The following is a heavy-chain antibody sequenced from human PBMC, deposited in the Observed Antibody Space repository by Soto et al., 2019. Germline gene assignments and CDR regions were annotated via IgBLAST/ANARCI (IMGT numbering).Heavy chain of an antibody. Sequence: SETLSLTCAVYGGSFSGYYWSWIRQPPGKGLEWIGEINHSGSTNYNPSLKSRVTISVDTSKNQFSLKLSSVTAADTAVYYCARGPYRGSGVVVVVAHTLSHGGAFDIWGQGTMVTVSS. CDR3: ARGPYRGSGVVVVVAHTLSHGGAFDI. CDR2: INHSGST. CDR1: GGSFSGYY. J-gene: IGHJ3*02. D-gene: IGHD2-15*01. V-gene: IGHV4-34*01.